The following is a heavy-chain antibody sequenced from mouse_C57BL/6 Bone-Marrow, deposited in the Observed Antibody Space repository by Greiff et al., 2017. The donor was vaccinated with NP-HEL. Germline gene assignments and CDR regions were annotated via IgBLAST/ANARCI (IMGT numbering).Heavy chain of an antibody. CDR3: TRRAGITTVPWFAY. D-gene: IGHD1-1*01. CDR1: GFTFSDAW. Sequence: EVKLMESGGGLVQPGGSMKLSCAASGFTFSDAWMDWVRQSPEKGLEWVAEIRNKANNHATYYAESVKGRLTISRDDSKSSVYLQMNSLRAEDTGIYYCTRRAGITTVPWFAYWGQGTLVTVSA. V-gene: IGHV6-6*01. J-gene: IGHJ3*01. CDR2: IRNKANNHAT.